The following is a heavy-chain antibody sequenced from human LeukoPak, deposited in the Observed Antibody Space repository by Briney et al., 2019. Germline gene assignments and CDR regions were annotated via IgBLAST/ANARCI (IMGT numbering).Heavy chain of an antibody. J-gene: IGHJ6*02. CDR3: ARDTNIVVVPAATAYYGMDV. CDR1: GGSISSGGYY. Sequence: SETLSLTCTVSGGSISSGGYYWSWIRQHPGKGLEWIGYIYYSGSTYYNPSLKSRVTISVDTSKNQFSLELSSVTAADTAVYYCARDTNIVVVPAATAYYGMDVWGQGTTVTVSS. CDR2: IYYSGST. D-gene: IGHD2-2*01. V-gene: IGHV4-31*03.